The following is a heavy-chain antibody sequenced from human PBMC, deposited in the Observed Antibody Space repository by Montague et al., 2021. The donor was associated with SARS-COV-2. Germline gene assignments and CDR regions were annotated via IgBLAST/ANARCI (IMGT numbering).Heavy chain of an antibody. CDR1: GGSSSGYY. CDR2: INHSGST. V-gene: IGHV4-34*01. D-gene: IGHD5-18*01. CDR3: ARGQLWFDY. J-gene: IGHJ4*02. Sequence: SETLSLTCAVYGGSSSGYYWSWIRQPPGKGLEWIGEINHSGSTNYNPSLKSRVTISVDTSKNQFSLKLRSVTAADTAVYYCARGQLWFDYWGQGTLVTVSS.